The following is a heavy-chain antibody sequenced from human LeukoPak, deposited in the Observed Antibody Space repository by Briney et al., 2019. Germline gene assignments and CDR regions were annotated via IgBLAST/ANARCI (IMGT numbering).Heavy chain of an antibody. Sequence: PSETLSLTCTVSGGSISSYYWSWIRQPPGKGLEWIGYLYYSGSTNYNPSLKSRVTISVDTSKNQFSLKLSSVTAADTAVYYCARGDMVRGVDNYYYMDVWGKGTTVTVSS. CDR1: GGSISSYY. D-gene: IGHD3-10*01. V-gene: IGHV4-59*01. J-gene: IGHJ6*03. CDR2: LYYSGST. CDR3: ARGDMVRGVDNYYYMDV.